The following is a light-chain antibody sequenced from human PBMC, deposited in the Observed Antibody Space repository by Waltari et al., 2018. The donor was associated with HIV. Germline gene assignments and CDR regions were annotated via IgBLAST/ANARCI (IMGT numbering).Light chain of an antibody. J-gene: IGLJ1*01. CDR2: KDT. Sequence: SFELTQAPSVSVSPGQTARSTCTGDALAKQYSYWYQQKPGQAPVVVIYKDTERPSGIPERFSGSSSGTTVTLTIRGVQAEDEADYFCQSADTSGTRVFGPGTKVTVL. CDR3: QSADTSGTRV. CDR1: ALAKQY. V-gene: IGLV3-25*03.